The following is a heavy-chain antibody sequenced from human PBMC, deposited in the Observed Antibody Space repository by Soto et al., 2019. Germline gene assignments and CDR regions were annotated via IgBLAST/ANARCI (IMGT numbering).Heavy chain of an antibody. Sequence: QITLKESGPTLVKPTQTLTLTCTFSGFSLSTSGVGVGWIRQPPGKALEWLALIYWDDDKRYSPSLKSRLTITKDTSKNQVVLTMTNMDPVDTATYYCAHAGYSYAPNHDFDYWGQGTLVTVSS. CDR3: AHAGYSYAPNHDFDY. CDR2: IYWDDDK. J-gene: IGHJ4*02. V-gene: IGHV2-5*02. CDR1: GFSLSTSGVG. D-gene: IGHD5-18*01.